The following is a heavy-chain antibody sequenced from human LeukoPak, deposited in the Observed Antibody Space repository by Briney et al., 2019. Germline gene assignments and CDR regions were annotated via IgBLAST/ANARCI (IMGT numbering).Heavy chain of an antibody. V-gene: IGHV1-69*13. Sequence: SVKVSCKASGGTFSSYAISWVGQAPGQGLEWMGGIIPIFGTANYAQKFQGRVTITADESTSTAYMELSSLRSEDTAVYYCARARSPYYDSSGYRNWFDPWGQGTLVTVSS. CDR1: GGTFSSYA. CDR2: IIPIFGTA. CDR3: ARARSPYYDSSGYRNWFDP. J-gene: IGHJ5*02. D-gene: IGHD3-22*01.